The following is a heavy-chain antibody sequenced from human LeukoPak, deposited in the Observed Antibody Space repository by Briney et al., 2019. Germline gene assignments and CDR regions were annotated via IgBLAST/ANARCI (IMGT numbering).Heavy chain of an antibody. CDR2: ISASGGST. CDR3: AKGFYDNSASGVFDI. Sequence: GGSLRLSCAASGFTFSSFATSWVRRAPGKGLEWVSGISASGGSTYYADSVKGRFTISRDNSKNTLYLQMNSLRAEDTAVYYCAKGFYDNSASGVFDIWGQGTMVTVSS. V-gene: IGHV3-23*01. J-gene: IGHJ3*02. D-gene: IGHD3-22*01. CDR1: GFTFSSFA.